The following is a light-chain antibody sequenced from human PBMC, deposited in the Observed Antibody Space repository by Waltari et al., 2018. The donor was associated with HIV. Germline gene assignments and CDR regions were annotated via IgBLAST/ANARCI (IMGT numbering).Light chain of an antibody. Sequence: QSALTQPPSASGSPGPSVTIPCNGTSRDVGGNNYVPWYQQYPGKAPRLMIYEVYKRPSGVPHRFSGSKSGNTASLTVSGLQAEDEANYYCSSYAGINTYVLFGGGTKLTVL. CDR1: SRDVGGNNY. J-gene: IGLJ2*01. V-gene: IGLV2-8*01. CDR2: EVY. CDR3: SSYAGINTYVL.